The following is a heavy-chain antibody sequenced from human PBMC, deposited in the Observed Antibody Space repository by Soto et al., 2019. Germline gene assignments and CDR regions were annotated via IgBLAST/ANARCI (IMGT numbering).Heavy chain of an antibody. D-gene: IGHD6-19*01. CDR1: GGSTSNSNYY. J-gene: IGHJ4*02. CDR2: IYYSGTT. V-gene: IGHV4-39*01. Sequence: QLQLQESGPGLVKPSETLSLTCTVSGGSTSNSNYYWGWIRQPPGKGLEWIGSIYYSGTTYYNPSLKSRVTISVDTSKNQFSLKLSSVTAADTAFYYCARHCTRASGCTLRFDYWGQGALVTVSS. CDR3: ARHCTRASGCTLRFDY.